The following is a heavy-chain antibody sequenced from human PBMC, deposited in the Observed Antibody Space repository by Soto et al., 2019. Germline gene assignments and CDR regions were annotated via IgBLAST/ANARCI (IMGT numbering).Heavy chain of an antibody. J-gene: IGHJ6*02. CDR3: ARDHRLRPTLYYYYGMDV. V-gene: IGHV1-69*13. D-gene: IGHD4-17*01. Sequence: AVKVSCKASGGTFSSYAISWVRQAPGQGLEWMGGIIPIFGTANYAQKFQGRVTITADESTSTAYMELSSLRSEDTAVYYCARDHRLRPTLYYYYGMDVWGQGTTVTVSS. CDR2: IIPIFGTA. CDR1: GGTFSSYA.